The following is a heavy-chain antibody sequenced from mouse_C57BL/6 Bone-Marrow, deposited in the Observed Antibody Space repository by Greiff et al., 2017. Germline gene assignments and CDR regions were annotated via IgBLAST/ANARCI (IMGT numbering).Heavy chain of an antibody. V-gene: IGHV1-72*01. J-gene: IGHJ4*01. CDR1: GYTFTSYW. D-gene: IGHD1-1*01. CDR2: IDPNSGGT. Sequence: QVQLQQPGAELVKPGASVKLSCKASGYTFTSYWMHWVKQRPGRGLEWIGRIDPNSGGTKYNEKFKSKATLTVDKPSSTAYMQLSSLTSEDSAVYYCASGGTTVVGDYYAMDYWGQGTSVTVSS. CDR3: ASGGTTVVGDYYAMDY.